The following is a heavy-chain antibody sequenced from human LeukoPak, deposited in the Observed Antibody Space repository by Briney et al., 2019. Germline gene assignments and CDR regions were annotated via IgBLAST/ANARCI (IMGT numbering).Heavy chain of an antibody. CDR3: ARAMMVLDYYYGMDV. V-gene: IGHV4-31*11. J-gene: IGHJ6*02. CDR2: IYYSGST. CDR1: GGSISSSNW. D-gene: IGHD4/OR15-4a*01. Sequence: PSETLSLTCAVSGGSISSSNWWSWVRQHPGKGLEWIGYIYYSGSTYYNPSLKSRVTISVDTSKNQFSLKLSSVTAADTAVYYCARAMMVLDYYYGMDVWGQGTTVTVSS.